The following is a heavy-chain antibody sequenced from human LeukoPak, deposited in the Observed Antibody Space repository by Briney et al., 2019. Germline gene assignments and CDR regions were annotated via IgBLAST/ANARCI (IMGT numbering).Heavy chain of an antibody. J-gene: IGHJ4*02. Sequence: GGSLRLSCAASGFTFSSYWMSWVRQAPGKGLEWVSYISSSGSTIYYADSVKGRFTISRDNAKNSLYLQMNSLRAEDTAVYYCAKDHGGIIAVADPPDYWGQGTLVTVSS. CDR2: ISSSGSTI. CDR1: GFTFSSYW. CDR3: AKDHGGIIAVADPPDY. V-gene: IGHV3-48*04. D-gene: IGHD6-19*01.